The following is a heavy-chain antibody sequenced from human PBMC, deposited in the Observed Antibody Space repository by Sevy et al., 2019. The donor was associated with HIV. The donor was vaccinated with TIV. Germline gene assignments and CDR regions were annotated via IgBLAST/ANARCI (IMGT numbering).Heavy chain of an antibody. J-gene: IGHJ4*02. CDR1: GFTFRTHA. D-gene: IGHD6-19*01. V-gene: IGHV3-30-3*01. CDR2: ISYDGDTK. CDR3: ARDAGYSTDWYPSDY. Sequence: GGSLRLSCAASGFTFRTHAMHWVRQAPGKGLEWVTVISYDGDTKYYADSVKGRFTISRDNSKNTLFLQLNSLRLDDMAVYYCARDAGYSTDWYPSDYWGQGTLVTVSS.